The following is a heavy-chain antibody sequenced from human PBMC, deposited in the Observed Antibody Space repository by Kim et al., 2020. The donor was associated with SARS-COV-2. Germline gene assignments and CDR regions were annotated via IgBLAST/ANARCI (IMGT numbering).Heavy chain of an antibody. CDR2: IYYSGST. Sequence: SETLSLTCTVSGGPISSGGYYWSWIRQHPGKGLEWIGYIYYSGSTYYNPSLKSRVTISVDTSKNQFSLKLSSVTAADTAVYYCARNIGITMIVVVTGWFDPWGQGTLVTVSS. D-gene: IGHD3-22*01. V-gene: IGHV4-31*03. J-gene: IGHJ5*02. CDR1: GGPISSGGYY. CDR3: ARNIGITMIVVVTGWFDP.